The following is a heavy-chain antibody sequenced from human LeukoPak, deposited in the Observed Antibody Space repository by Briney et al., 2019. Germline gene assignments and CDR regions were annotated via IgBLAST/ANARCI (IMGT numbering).Heavy chain of an antibody. J-gene: IGHJ4*02. CDR2: IIPIFGTA. V-gene: IGHV1-69*05. CDR3: ARSIHDYGDYRPFWY. D-gene: IGHD4-17*01. CDR1: GGTFSSYA. Sequence: GASVKVSRKASGGTFSSYAISWVRQAPGQGLEWMGRIIPIFGTANYAQKFQGRVTITTDESTSTAYMELSSLRSEDTAVYYCARSIHDYGDYRPFWYWGQGTLVTVSS.